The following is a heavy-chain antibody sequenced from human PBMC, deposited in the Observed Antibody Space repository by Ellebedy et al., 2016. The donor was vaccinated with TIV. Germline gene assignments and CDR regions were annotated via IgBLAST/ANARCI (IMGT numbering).Heavy chain of an antibody. D-gene: IGHD6-13*01. CDR2: ITSSASTT. CDR3: ARVIEGQQLVRGSYFQH. V-gene: IGHV3-48*02. J-gene: IGHJ1*01. Sequence: PGGSLRLSCAASGFSFSTYSMSWVRRAPGKGLEWVSYITSSASTTYYADSVKGRFTISRDNAENSLYLQMTSLRDEDTAVYYCARVIEGQQLVRGSYFQHWGQGTLVIVSS. CDR1: GFSFSTYS.